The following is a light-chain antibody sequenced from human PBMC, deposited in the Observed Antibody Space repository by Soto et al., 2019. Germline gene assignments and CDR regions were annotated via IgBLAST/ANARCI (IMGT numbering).Light chain of an antibody. CDR3: QTWGTGIVV. V-gene: IGLV4-69*01. CDR2: LNSDGSH. Sequence: QSVLTQSPSASASLGASVKLTCTLSRGHSSYAIAWHQQQTEKGPRYLMKLNSDGSHSKGDGIPDRFSGSSSGAERYLTISSLQSEDEADYYCQTWGTGIVVFGGGTKLTVL. J-gene: IGLJ3*02. CDR1: RGHSSYA.